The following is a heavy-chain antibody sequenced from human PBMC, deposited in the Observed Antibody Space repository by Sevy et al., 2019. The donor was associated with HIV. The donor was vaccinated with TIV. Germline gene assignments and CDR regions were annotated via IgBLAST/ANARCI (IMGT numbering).Heavy chain of an antibody. CDR1: GFTFSDYY. D-gene: IGHD5-18*01. CDR3: VGRPYSSTYSWSYYFDY. Sequence: GGSLRLSCAASGFTFSDYYMSWIRQAPGKGREWFSSISSSHHAIKYADSVKGRFAISRDNAKKSLYLQMNSLRAEDTAVYFCVGRPYSSTYSWSYYFDYWGLGTLVTVSS. V-gene: IGHV3-11*01. J-gene: IGHJ4*02. CDR2: ISSSHHAI.